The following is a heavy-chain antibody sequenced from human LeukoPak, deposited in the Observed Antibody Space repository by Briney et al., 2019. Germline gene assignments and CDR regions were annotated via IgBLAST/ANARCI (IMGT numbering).Heavy chain of an antibody. CDR2: INPNSGGT. V-gene: IGHV1-2*04. D-gene: IGHD6-19*01. CDR1: GYTFTGYY. J-gene: IGHJ5*02. CDR3: AREEYSSGWYAYNWFDP. Sequence: GASVKVSCKASGYTFTGYYMHWVRQAPGQGLEWMGWINPNSGGTNYAQKFQGWVTMTRDTSIGTAYMELSRLRSDDTAVYYCAREEYSSGWYAYNWFDPWGQGTLVTVSS.